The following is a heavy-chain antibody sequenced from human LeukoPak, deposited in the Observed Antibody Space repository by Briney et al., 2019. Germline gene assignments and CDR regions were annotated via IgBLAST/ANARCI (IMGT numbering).Heavy chain of an antibody. CDR3: ARGHLDWFRGIDAYNI. D-gene: IGHD3/OR15-3a*01. J-gene: IGHJ3*02. CDR1: GYTFINYD. V-gene: IGHV1-8*03. CDR2: MNPNTGKT. Sequence: ASVKVSCKASGYTFINYDINWVRQAPGQGLEWMGWMNPNTGKTGYGQKFQVRVTITRNTSTNTAYMELSSLRFEDTAVYYCARGHLDWFRGIDAYNIWGQGTMVTVSS.